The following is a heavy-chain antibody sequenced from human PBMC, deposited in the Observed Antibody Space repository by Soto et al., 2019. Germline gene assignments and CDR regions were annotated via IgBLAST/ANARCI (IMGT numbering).Heavy chain of an antibody. V-gene: IGHV4-31*03. Sequence: QVQLQESGPGLVKPSQTLSLTCTVSGGSISSGGYYWSWIRQHPGKGLEWIGYIYYSGSTYYNPSLKRRVTXXVXTXXNQFSLKLSSVTAADTAVYYCARVELTGATVYFDYWGQGTLVTVSS. CDR1: GGSISSGGYY. CDR2: IYYSGST. D-gene: IGHD7-27*01. J-gene: IGHJ4*02. CDR3: ARVELTGATVYFDY.